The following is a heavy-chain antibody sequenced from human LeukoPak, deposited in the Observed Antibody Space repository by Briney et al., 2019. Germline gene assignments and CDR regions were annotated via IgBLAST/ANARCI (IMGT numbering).Heavy chain of an antibody. CDR1: GFTFSSYA. J-gene: IGHJ5*02. D-gene: IGHD4-11*01. CDR2: ISHDGSNK. V-gene: IGHV3-30-3*01. CDR3: AKATTRHLFDP. Sequence: GALRLSCAASGFTFSSYAMHWVRQAPGKGLEWVAVISHDGSNKYYADSVKGRFTISRDNSKNTLYLQMNSLRAEDTAVYYCAKATTRHLFDPWGQGTLVTVSS.